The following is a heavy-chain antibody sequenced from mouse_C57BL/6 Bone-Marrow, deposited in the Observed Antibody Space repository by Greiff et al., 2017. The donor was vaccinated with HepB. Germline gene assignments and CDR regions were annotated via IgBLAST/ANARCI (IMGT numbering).Heavy chain of an antibody. Sequence: EVHLVESGGGLVKPGGSLKLSCAASGFTFSDYGMHWVRQAPEKGLEWVAYISSGSSTIYYADTVKGRFTISRDNAKNTLFLQMTSLRSEDTAMYYCARRGTIYYGIKGYAMDYWGQGTSVTVSS. CDR3: ARRGTIYYGIKGYAMDY. J-gene: IGHJ4*01. V-gene: IGHV5-17*01. CDR1: GFTFSDYG. CDR2: ISSGSSTI. D-gene: IGHD2-1*01.